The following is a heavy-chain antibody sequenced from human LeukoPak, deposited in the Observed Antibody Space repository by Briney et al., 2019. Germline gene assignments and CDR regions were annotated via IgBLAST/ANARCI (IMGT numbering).Heavy chain of an antibody. D-gene: IGHD3-3*01. CDR1: GYTFTGYY. V-gene: IGHV1-2*02. Sequence: ASVKVSCKASGYTFTGYYMHWVRQAPGQGLEWMGWINPNSGGTNYAQKLQGRVTMTTDTSTSTAYMELRSLRSDDTAVYYCARVDFWSGYYSSNWFDPWGQGTLVTVSS. CDR3: ARVDFWSGYYSSNWFDP. J-gene: IGHJ5*02. CDR2: INPNSGGT.